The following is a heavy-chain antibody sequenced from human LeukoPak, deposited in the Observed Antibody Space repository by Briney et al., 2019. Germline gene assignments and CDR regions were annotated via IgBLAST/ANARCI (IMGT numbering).Heavy chain of an antibody. CDR3: ARGGTGGSWYGNWFDP. V-gene: IGHV4-31*11. CDR2: IYYSGST. J-gene: IGHJ5*02. CDR1: GGSFSGYY. D-gene: IGHD6-13*01. Sequence: SETLSLTCAVYGGSFSGYYWSWIRQHPGKGLEWIGYIYYSGSTYYNPSLKSRVTISVDTSKNQFSLKLSSVTAADTAVYYCARGGTGGSWYGNWFDPWGQGTLVTVSS.